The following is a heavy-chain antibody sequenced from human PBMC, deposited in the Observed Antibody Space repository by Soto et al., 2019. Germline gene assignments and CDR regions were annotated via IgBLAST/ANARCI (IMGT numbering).Heavy chain of an antibody. Sequence: QITLKESGRTLVKPTQTLTLTCTFSGFSLSTSGVGVGWIRQPPGKALEWLALIYWDNDKRYNPSLKSRLTITTDTFKTQVVLTMSTMDPVYTATYYCARRLAVAGSAPFDYWGQGTLVTVSS. J-gene: IGHJ4*02. CDR2: IYWDNDK. V-gene: IGHV2-5*02. CDR3: ARRLAVAGSAPFDY. CDR1: GFSLSTSGVG. D-gene: IGHD6-19*01.